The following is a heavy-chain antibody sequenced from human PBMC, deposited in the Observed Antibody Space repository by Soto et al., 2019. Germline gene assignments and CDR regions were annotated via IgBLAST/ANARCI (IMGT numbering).Heavy chain of an antibody. J-gene: IGHJ4*02. CDR1: GGSISSSSYY. CDR3: ARSMTTVVTLDY. Sequence: QLQLQESGPGLVKPSETLSLTCTVSGGSISSSSYYWGWIRQPPGKGLEWIGSIYYSGSTYSNPSLKRRVPISVDTSKNQFALKLSSVTAADTAVYYCARSMTTVVTLDYWGQGTLVTVSS. V-gene: IGHV4-39*01. D-gene: IGHD4-17*01. CDR2: IYYSGST.